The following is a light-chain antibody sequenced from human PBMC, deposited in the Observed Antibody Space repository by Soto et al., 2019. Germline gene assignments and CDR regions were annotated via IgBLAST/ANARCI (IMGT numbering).Light chain of an antibody. CDR3: QQSVSSPLT. CDR2: TAS. Sequence: DIQMTQSPSALSASVGDRVTITCRASQTIKKYLNWYRQKPGKAPDLLIYTASSLQVGFPSRFSGSGSGTDFTLTITSLQPEDSATYYCQQSVSSPLTFGGGTKLEI. CDR1: QTIKKY. J-gene: IGKJ4*01. V-gene: IGKV1-39*01.